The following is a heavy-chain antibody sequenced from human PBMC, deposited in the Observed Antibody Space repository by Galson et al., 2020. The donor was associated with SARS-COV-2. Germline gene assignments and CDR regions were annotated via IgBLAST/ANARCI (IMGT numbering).Heavy chain of an antibody. J-gene: IGHJ4*02. Sequence: SETLSLTCTVSGGSISSADYYWSWIRQPPEKGLEWIGYIYYSGGTYYNPSLKSRVTMSLDTSENQFSLRLTSVTAADTAVYYCARGRRRRYSNYEFDYGGRGTLVTVSS. CDR2: IYYSGGT. CDR1: GGSISSADYY. V-gene: IGHV4-30-4*01. D-gene: IGHD4-4*01. CDR3: ARGRRRRYSNYEFDY.